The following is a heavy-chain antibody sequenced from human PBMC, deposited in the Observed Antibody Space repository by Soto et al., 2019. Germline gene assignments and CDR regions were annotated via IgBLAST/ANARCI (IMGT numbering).Heavy chain of an antibody. CDR2: ISSDGGNK. D-gene: IGHD3-9*01. Sequence: GESLKISCAASGFTLSSYAMHWVRQAPGKGLEWVAVISSDGGNKFYADSVKGRFTISRDNSKNTLYLQMNSLRPEDTAVYYCARDLRILRYFDWSHEHFQFWGQGTLVTVSS. V-gene: IGHV3-30-3*01. J-gene: IGHJ1*01. CDR1: GFTLSSYA. CDR3: ARDLRILRYFDWSHEHFQF.